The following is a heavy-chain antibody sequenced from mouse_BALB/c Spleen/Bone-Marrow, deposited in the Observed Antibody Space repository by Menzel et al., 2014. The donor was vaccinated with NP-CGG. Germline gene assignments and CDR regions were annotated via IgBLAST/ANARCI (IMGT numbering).Heavy chain of an antibody. CDR1: GYSYTDYN. D-gene: IGHD2-4*01. CDR3: ACYFDYPWFAS. CDR2: VDPYNGGT. Sequence: EVQLQQSGPELVKPGASVKVSCMASGYSYTDYNIYWMKQSHGRSLEWIGYVDPYNGGTSYSQKFKGKATLTADKSSSTAFMHLNSLTSEDSAVYYCACYFDYPWFASWGRGTLVTVSA. J-gene: IGHJ3*01. V-gene: IGHV1S135*01.